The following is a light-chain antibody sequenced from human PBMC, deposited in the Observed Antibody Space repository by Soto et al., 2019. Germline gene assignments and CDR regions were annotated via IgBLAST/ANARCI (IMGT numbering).Light chain of an antibody. CDR1: QDISNY. CDR3: QQYDNLPLT. J-gene: IGKJ4*01. CDR2: DAS. V-gene: IGKV1-33*01. Sequence: DIQMTQSPCSLSASVGDRVTITCQASQDISNYLNWYQQKPGKAPKLLIYDASNLETGVPSRFSGSGSGTDFTFTISSLQPEDIATYYCQQYDNLPLTFGGGIKVEIK.